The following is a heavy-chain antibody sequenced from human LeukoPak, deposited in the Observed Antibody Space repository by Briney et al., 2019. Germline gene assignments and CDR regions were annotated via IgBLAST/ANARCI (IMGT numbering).Heavy chain of an antibody. J-gene: IGHJ4*02. D-gene: IGHD6-13*01. CDR3: ARGYSRNLPFDY. CDR1: GGTFSSYA. Sequence: ASVKVSCKASGGTFSSYAISWVRQAPGQGLEWMGGIIPIFGTANYAQKFQGRVTITADKSTSTAYMELSSLRSEDTAVYYCARGYSRNLPFDYWGQGTLVTVSS. V-gene: IGHV1-69*06. CDR2: IIPIFGTA.